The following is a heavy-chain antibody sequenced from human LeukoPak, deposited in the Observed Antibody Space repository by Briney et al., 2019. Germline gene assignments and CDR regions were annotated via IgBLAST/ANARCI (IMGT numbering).Heavy chain of an antibody. Sequence: GGSLRLSCAASGFTFSSYWMTWLRQAPGKGLEWVANIQHDGSDQYYEDSVKGRFTISRDNAKDSLFLQMNSLRAEDTAVYFCARGPPLGAGPLPMYYFDYWGQGTLVTVSS. V-gene: IGHV3-7*01. D-gene: IGHD3-16*01. CDR3: ARGPPLGAGPLPMYYFDY. J-gene: IGHJ4*02. CDR2: IQHDGSDQ. CDR1: GFTFSSYW.